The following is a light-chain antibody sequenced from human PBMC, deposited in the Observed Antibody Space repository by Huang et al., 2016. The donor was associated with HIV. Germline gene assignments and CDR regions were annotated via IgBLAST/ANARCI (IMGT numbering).Light chain of an antibody. CDR3: QQFGRAPFS. V-gene: IGKV3-20*01. CDR1: QSGRSNY. J-gene: IGKJ3*01. Sequence: EVVLTQSPGTLFLFPGERATLSCRASQSGRSNYLAWYQQKPGQTPRLLIYGASSRAAGIQDRFTGSGSGTDFTLTISRLEPEDFAIYYCQQFGRAPFSFGPGTKV. CDR2: GAS.